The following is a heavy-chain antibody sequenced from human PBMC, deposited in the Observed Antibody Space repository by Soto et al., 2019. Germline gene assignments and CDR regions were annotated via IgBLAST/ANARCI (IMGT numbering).Heavy chain of an antibody. Sequence: QVQLVQSGAEVKKPGASVKVSCKASGYTFTSYAMHWVRQAPGQSLEWMGWINAGKGNTKYSQKFQGRVTITRDTSASTAYMELSSLRSEDTAVYYCAKEVWDYWGQGTLVTVSS. CDR1: GYTFTSYA. CDR3: AKEVWDY. J-gene: IGHJ4*02. V-gene: IGHV1-3*01. D-gene: IGHD2-21*01. CDR2: INAGKGNT.